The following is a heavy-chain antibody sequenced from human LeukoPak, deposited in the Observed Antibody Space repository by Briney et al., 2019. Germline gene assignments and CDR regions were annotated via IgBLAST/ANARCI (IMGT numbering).Heavy chain of an antibody. CDR2: INTDASNT. D-gene: IGHD1-26*01. CDR1: GFTFSRFW. Sequence: PGGSLRLSCAASGFTFSRFWMHWVRQAPGKGLVWVSRINTDASNTIYADSVKGRFTISRDNAKNTLYLQMNSLRAEDTAVYYCARDQSIAGPTTADYWGQETLVTVSS. J-gene: IGHJ4*02. V-gene: IGHV3-74*01. CDR3: ARDQSIAGPTTADY.